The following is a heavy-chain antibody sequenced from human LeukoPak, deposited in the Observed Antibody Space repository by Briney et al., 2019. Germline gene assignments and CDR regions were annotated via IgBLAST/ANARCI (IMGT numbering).Heavy chain of an antibody. Sequence: GRSLRLSCAASGFTFDDYAMDWVRQAPGKGLEWVSGISWISGSIGYADSVKGRFTISRDNAKNSLYLQMNSRRAENTALYYRAKDTHYYDSSGYGTFDYWGQGTLVTVSS. CDR1: GFTFDDYA. CDR2: ISWISGSI. V-gene: IGHV3-9*01. CDR3: AKDTHYYDSSGYGTFDY. J-gene: IGHJ4*02. D-gene: IGHD3-22*01.